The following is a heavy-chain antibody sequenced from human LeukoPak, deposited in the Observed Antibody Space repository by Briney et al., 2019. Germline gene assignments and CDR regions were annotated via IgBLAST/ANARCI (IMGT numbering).Heavy chain of an antibody. V-gene: IGHV1-46*01. D-gene: IGHD1-26*01. Sequence: ASVKVSCKASGYTFTGYYMHWVRQAPGQGLEWMGIINPSGGSTSYAQKFQGRVTMTRDMSTSTVYMELSSLRSEDTAVYYCARAPVGATTPRYYYYYMDVWGKGTTVTVSS. CDR2: INPSGGST. J-gene: IGHJ6*03. CDR3: ARAPVGATTPRYYYYYMDV. CDR1: GYTFTGYY.